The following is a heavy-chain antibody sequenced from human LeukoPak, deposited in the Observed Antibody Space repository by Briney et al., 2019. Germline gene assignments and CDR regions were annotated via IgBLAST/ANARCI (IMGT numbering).Heavy chain of an antibody. D-gene: IGHD4-17*01. J-gene: IGHJ4*02. V-gene: IGHV3-23*01. CDR2: IPADSGGE. Sequence: GGSLRLSCVASGFPFSSYAMSWVRRTPGKGLEWVSGIPADSGGEFYADSVRGRFTISRDNSKNTLYLQMNSLRAEDTAVYYCVKLATVTLESYWGQGTLVTVSS. CDR3: VKLATVTLESY. CDR1: GFPFSSYA.